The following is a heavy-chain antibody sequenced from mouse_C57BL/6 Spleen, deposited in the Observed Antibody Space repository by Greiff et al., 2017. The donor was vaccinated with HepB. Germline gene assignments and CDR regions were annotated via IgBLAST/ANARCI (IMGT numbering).Heavy chain of an antibody. J-gene: IGHJ4*01. CDR1: GFTFSDYY. Sequence: EVKLMESEGGLVQPGSSMKLSCTASGFTFSDYYMAWVRQVPEKGLEWVANINYDGSSTYYLDSLKSRFIISRDNAKNILYLQMSSLKSEDTATYYCARDTAQSAMDYWGQGTSVTVSS. CDR3: ARDTAQSAMDY. D-gene: IGHD3-2*02. V-gene: IGHV5-16*01. CDR2: INYDGSST.